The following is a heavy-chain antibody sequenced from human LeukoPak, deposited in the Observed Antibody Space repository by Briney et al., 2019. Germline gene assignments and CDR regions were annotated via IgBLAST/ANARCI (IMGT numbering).Heavy chain of an antibody. CDR1: GFAFTSYA. D-gene: IGHD3-22*01. Sequence: GGSLRLSCAASGFAFTSYAMHWVRQAPGKGLDWVSVISNDGANKNYADSVKGRFTISRDNSKNTLYLQMNSLRAEDTAVYYCAKELYYYDSSGYEGWGQGTLVTVSS. J-gene: IGHJ4*02. V-gene: IGHV3-30-3*01. CDR2: ISNDGANK. CDR3: AKELYYYDSSGYEG.